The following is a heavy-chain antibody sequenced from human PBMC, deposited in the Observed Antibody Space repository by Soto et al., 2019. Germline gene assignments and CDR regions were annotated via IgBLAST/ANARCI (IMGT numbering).Heavy chain of an antibody. CDR2: IYYSGST. V-gene: IGHV4-39*01. Sequence: QLQLQESGPGLVKPSETLSLTCTVSGGSISSSSYYWGWIRQPPGKGLGWIGSIYYSGSTYYNPSLKSRVTISVDTSKNLFSLKLSSVTAADTAVYYCARHFRGPLGITIFGVAPNWFDPWGQGTLVTVSS. D-gene: IGHD3-3*01. J-gene: IGHJ5*02. CDR1: GGSISSSSYY. CDR3: ARHFRGPLGITIFGVAPNWFDP.